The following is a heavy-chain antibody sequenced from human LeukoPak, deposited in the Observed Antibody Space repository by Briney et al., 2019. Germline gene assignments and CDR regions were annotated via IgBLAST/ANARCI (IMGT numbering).Heavy chain of an antibody. J-gene: IGHJ5*02. CDR2: IYYSGST. V-gene: IGHV4-39*07. CDR1: GGSISSSSYY. Sequence: SSETLSLTCTVSGGSISSSSYYWGWIRQPPGKGLEWIGSIYYSGSTYYNPSLKSRVTISVDTSKNQFSLKLSSVTAADTAVYYCARGGGTYYYDSSGYSWFDPWGQGTLVTVSS. CDR3: ARGGGTYYYDSSGYSWFDP. D-gene: IGHD3-22*01.